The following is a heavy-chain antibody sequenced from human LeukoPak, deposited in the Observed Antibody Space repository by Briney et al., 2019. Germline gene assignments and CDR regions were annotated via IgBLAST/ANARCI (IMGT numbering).Heavy chain of an antibody. J-gene: IGHJ6*02. CDR1: GFTFSSYW. Sequence: QPGGSLRLSCAASGFTFSSYWMHWVRQAPGKGLVWVSRINSDGSSTSYADSVKGRFTISRDNAKNSLYLQMNSLRAEDTAVYYCARDADYGDYAGMDVWGQGTTVTVSS. CDR2: INSDGSST. D-gene: IGHD4-17*01. CDR3: ARDADYGDYAGMDV. V-gene: IGHV3-74*01.